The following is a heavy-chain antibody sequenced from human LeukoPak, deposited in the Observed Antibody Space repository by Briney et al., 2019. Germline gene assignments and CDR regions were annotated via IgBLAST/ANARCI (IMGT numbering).Heavy chain of an antibody. D-gene: IGHD1-26*01. Sequence: GGSLRLSCVASGITFSGSGMSWVRQAPGKGLEWVSVIYRGGTTFYADSVKGRFIISRDNSKNTLYLQMNSLRAEDTAVYYCARGSIVGAPGGGQGTLVTVSS. J-gene: IGHJ4*02. CDR3: ARGSIVGAPG. CDR1: GITFSGSG. V-gene: IGHV3-53*01. CDR2: IYRGGTT.